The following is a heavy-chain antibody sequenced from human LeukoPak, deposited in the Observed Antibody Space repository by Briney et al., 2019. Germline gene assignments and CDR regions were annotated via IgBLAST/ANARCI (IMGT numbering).Heavy chain of an antibody. V-gene: IGHV5-51*01. CDR1: GYSFTSYW. D-gene: IGHD2-15*01. Sequence: RETLKTSCKGSGYSFTSYWIGWVRQMPGKGLEWMGIIYHGNSDTRYSPSFQGQVTISADKSISTAYLQWSSLKASDTAMYYCARLKCSGGSCYSDYWGQGTLVTVTS. CDR2: IYHGNSDT. J-gene: IGHJ4*02. CDR3: ARLKCSGGSCYSDY.